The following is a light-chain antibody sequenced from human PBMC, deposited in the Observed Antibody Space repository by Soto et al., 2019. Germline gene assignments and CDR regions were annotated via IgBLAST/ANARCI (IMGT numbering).Light chain of an antibody. V-gene: IGKV1-9*01. CDR2: ATS. J-gene: IGKJ4*01. Sequence: DIQLTQSPSFLSASVGDRVTITCRASQGLNSYCAWYQQKPGKAPKLLPYATSTLQSVFPSRFSGSGSGTEFALAITSLQPEDIATYYCQQLNSYPVTFGGGTKVEIK. CDR1: QGLNSY. CDR3: QQLNSYPVT.